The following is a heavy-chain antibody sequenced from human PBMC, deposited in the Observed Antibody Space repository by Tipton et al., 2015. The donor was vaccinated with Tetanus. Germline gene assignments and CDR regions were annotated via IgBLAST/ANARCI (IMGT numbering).Heavy chain of an antibody. D-gene: IGHD6-6*01. V-gene: IGHV4-30-2*01. CDR2: IYQSGST. Sequence: TLSLTCTVSGGSINSPDYSWGWIRQPPGKGLEWIGYIYQSGSTSYNPSLATRVTITADKSKNQFSLYLRSVTAADTAVYYCARDRGQQFVSDWFDPWGQGTLVTVSS. J-gene: IGHJ5*02. CDR3: ARDRGQQFVSDWFDP. CDR1: GGSINSPDYS.